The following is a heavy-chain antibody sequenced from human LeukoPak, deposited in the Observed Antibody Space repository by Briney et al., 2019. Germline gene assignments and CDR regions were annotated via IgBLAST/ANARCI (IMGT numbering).Heavy chain of an antibody. D-gene: IGHD2-15*01. CDR1: GFTFSGYY. CDR3: ARARGYCSGGFCYAYYFDY. Sequence: PGGSLRLSCAVSGFTFSGYYMSWIRQAPGKGVEWTSYITTSATTIYYADSVKGRFTMSRDNAKNSLFLQMNSLRAEDTAVYYCARARGYCSGGFCYAYYFDYWGQGTLVTVSS. J-gene: IGHJ4*02. V-gene: IGHV3-11*01. CDR2: ITTSATTI.